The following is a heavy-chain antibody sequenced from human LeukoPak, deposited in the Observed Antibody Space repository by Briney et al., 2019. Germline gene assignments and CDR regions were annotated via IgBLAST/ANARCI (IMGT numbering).Heavy chain of an antibody. CDR1: GFTVSTNY. Sequence: GGSLRLSCVASGFTVSTNYMSWVRQAPGKGLEWVSVFYSGGNTYYADSVKGRFTISRDTSKNTLYLQMDSLRAEDTAVYYCAKDFRSGIPYYFDYWGQGTLVTVSS. V-gene: IGHV3-53*01. CDR2: FYSGGNT. J-gene: IGHJ4*02. CDR3: AKDFRSGIPYYFDY. D-gene: IGHD3-10*01.